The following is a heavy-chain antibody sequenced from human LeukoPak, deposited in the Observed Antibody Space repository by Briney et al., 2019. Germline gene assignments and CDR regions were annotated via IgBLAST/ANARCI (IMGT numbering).Heavy chain of an antibody. V-gene: IGHV1-18*01. J-gene: IGHJ5*02. CDR2: ISDYNGNT. Sequence: ASVKVSCKASGYTFTSYGISWVRQAPGQGLEWMGWISDYNGNTNYTQTLQGRVTMTTDTSTSTAYMELSSLRSDDTAVYYCARDLYRDSLPVSWFDPWGQGTLVTVSS. CDR1: GYTFTSYG. CDR3: ARDLYRDSLPVSWFDP. D-gene: IGHD4-11*01.